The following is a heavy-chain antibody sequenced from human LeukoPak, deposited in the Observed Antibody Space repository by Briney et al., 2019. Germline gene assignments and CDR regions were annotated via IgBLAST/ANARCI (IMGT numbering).Heavy chain of an antibody. CDR3: ARAYGSGSYYYFDY. CDR2: IYYSGST. CDR1: GGSISSGGYY. V-gene: IGHV4-31*03. J-gene: IGHJ4*02. Sequence: SETLSLTCTVSGGSISSGGYYWSWIRQHPGKGLEWIGYIYYSGSTYYNPSLKSRVTISVDTSKNQFSLKLSSVTAADTAVYYRARAYGSGSYYYFDYWGQGTLVTVSS. D-gene: IGHD3-10*01.